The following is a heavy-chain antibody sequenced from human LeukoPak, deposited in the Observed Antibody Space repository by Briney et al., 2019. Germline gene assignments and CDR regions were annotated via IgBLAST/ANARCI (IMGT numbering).Heavy chain of an antibody. CDR2: IIPILGIA. CDR1: GGTFSSYA. CDR3: ARVGTRYGDEGYFDY. D-gene: IGHD4-17*01. V-gene: IGHV1-69*04. J-gene: IGHJ4*02. Sequence: ASVKVPCKASGGTFSSYAISWVRQAAGPGLEWMGRIIPILGIANYAQKFQGRVTITADKSTSTAYMELSSLRSEDTAVYYCARVGTRYGDEGYFDYWGQGTLVTASS.